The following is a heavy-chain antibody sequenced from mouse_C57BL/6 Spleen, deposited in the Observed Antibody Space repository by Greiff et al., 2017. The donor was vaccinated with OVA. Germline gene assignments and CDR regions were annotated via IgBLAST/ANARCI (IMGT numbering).Heavy chain of an antibody. V-gene: IGHV3-6*01. Sequence: DVKLQESGPGLVKPSQSLSLTCSVTGYSITSGYYWKWIRHFPGNKLEWMGYISYDGSNNYNPTFKNRISITRDTSKNQFFLKLNSVTTEDTATYYCAGTVVATRAMDYWGQGTSVTVSS. CDR2: ISYDGSN. CDR3: AGTVVATRAMDY. J-gene: IGHJ4*01. CDR1: GYSITSGYY. D-gene: IGHD1-1*01.